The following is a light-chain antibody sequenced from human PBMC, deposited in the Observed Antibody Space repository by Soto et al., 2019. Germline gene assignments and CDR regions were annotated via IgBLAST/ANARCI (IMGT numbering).Light chain of an antibody. V-gene: IGKV1-9*01. Sequence: DIQLTQSPSFLSASVGDRVTSTCRASQGISDYLAWYQQEPGKAPKVLIYITSTLQSGVPSRFSGSGSGTEFTLTITSLHPEDSATDYCQQLRSYPLSFGGGTKVEI. CDR1: QGISDY. J-gene: IGKJ4*01. CDR3: QQLRSYPLS. CDR2: ITS.